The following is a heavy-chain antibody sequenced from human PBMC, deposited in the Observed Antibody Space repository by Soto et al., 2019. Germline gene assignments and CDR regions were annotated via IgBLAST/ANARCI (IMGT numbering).Heavy chain of an antibody. CDR3: ARGSGGHYNSGTLLD. J-gene: IGHJ4*02. CDR2: LLRNGRNG. Sequence: EVHLLESGGGLVQPGGSLRLSCVTSGFTFSDYAMTWARQAPGKGLEWVSSLLRNGRNGDYADSVRGRFTISSDTSAKSLYLQMSSLRDDDTAVYYCARGSGGHYNSGTLLDWGQGTLVTVS. V-gene: IGHV3-23*05. CDR1: GFTFSDYA. D-gene: IGHD2-15*01.